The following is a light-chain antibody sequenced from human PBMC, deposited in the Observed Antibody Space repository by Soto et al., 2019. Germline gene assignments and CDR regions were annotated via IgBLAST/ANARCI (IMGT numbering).Light chain of an antibody. CDR2: GAS. Sequence: EIVMTQSPXTLXVSPGXXAXXXXRXSXSXSSNLAWYQQKPGQAPRLLIYGASTRATGIPARFSGSGSGTEFTLTISSLQSEDFAVYYCQQYNNWPGTFGQGTKVEIK. CDR1: XSXSSN. CDR3: QQYNNWPGT. J-gene: IGKJ1*01. V-gene: IGKV3-15*01.